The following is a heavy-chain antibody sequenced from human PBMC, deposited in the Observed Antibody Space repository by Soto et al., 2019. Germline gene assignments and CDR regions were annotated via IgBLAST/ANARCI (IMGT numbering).Heavy chain of an antibody. CDR3: AIRSPRSGDFAI. CDR1: GFTFSSYG. J-gene: IGHJ3*02. V-gene: IGHV3-33*01. Sequence: QVQLVESGGGVVQPGRSLRLSCAASGFTFSSYGMHWVRQAPGKGLEWVAVIWYDGSNKYYADSVKGRFTISRDNSKNTVRLRINISRDKDTTAYYCAIRSPRSGDFAICGRGTMPTVSS. CDR2: IWYDGSNK. D-gene: IGHD3-10*01.